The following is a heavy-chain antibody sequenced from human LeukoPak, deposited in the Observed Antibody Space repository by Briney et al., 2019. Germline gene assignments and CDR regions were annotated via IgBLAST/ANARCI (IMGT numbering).Heavy chain of an antibody. CDR1: GFTFSSYS. CDR3: ARAPTYYYGSGSYTLDY. J-gene: IGHJ4*02. Sequence: GGSLRLSCAASGFTFSSYSMNWVRQAPGKGLEWVSSISSSSSYIYYADSVKGRFTISRDNAKNSLYLQMNSLRAEDTAVYYCARAPTYYYGSGSYTLDYWGQGTLVTVSS. D-gene: IGHD3-10*01. CDR2: ISSSSSYI. V-gene: IGHV3-21*01.